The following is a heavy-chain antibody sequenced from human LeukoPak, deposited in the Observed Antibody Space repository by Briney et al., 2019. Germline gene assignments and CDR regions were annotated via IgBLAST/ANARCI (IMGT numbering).Heavy chain of an antibody. D-gene: IGHD3-10*01. CDR1: GFTFSSYD. CDR3: ARGRLALYFGDDF. J-gene: IGHJ4*02. V-gene: IGHV3-48*03. Sequence: PGGSLRLSCAASGFTFSSYDTNWVRQAPGKGLEWVSYISTSGSTTYYADSVKGRFTISRDNAKNSLFLQMNSLRAEDTAVYYCARGRLALYFGDDFWGQGPLVTVSS. CDR2: ISTSGSTT.